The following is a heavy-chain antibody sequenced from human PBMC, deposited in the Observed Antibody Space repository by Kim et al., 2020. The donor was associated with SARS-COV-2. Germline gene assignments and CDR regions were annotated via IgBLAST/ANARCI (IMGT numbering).Heavy chain of an antibody. CDR3: ARDQASGSYYHYYYYGMDV. V-gene: IGHV4-59*01. Sequence: SRVTISVDTSKNQFSLKLSSVTAADTAVYYCARDQASGSYYHYYYYGMDVWGQGTTVTVSS. J-gene: IGHJ6*02. D-gene: IGHD3-10*01.